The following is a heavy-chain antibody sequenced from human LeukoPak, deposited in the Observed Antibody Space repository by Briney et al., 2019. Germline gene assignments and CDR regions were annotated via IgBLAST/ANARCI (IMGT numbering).Heavy chain of an antibody. CDR1: GFTFSTFA. V-gene: IGHV3-21*04. J-gene: IGHJ4*02. Sequence: GGSLRLSCAASGFTFSTFAMHWVRLSPEKGLEWVSSITGSGPYILYADSVKRRFTISRDNTKNTLYLQMNSLRAEDTAVYYCAKDLVATTFDYWGQGTLVTVSS. CDR3: AKDLVATTFDY. D-gene: IGHD5-12*01. CDR2: ITGSGPYI.